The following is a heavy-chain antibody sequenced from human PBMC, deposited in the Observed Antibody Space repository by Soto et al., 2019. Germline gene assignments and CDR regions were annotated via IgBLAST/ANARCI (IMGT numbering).Heavy chain of an antibody. Sequence: TSETLSLTCTVSGGSISSYYWSWIRQPPGKGLEWIGYIYYSGSTNYNPSLKSRVTISVDTSKNQFSLKLSSVTAADTAVYYCARDPEGRYSSGWYYDYWGQGTLVTVSS. CDR2: IYYSGST. V-gene: IGHV4-59*01. CDR3: ARDPEGRYSSGWYYDY. J-gene: IGHJ4*02. CDR1: GGSISSYY. D-gene: IGHD6-19*01.